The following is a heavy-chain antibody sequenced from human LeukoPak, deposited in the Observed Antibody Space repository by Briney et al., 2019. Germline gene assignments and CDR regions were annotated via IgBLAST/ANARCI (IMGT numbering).Heavy chain of an antibody. CDR3: AREVEILTGYYWSSADYFQH. CDR2: IDPNSGGT. V-gene: IGHV1-2*02. Sequence: ASVKVSCKASGYTFTGYYMHWARQAPGQGLEWMGWIDPNSGGTNYAQKFQGRVTMTRDTSIITAYMELSRLRSDDTAVYYCAREVEILTGYYWSSADYFQHWGKGTLVTVSS. J-gene: IGHJ1*01. D-gene: IGHD3-9*01. CDR1: GYTFTGYY.